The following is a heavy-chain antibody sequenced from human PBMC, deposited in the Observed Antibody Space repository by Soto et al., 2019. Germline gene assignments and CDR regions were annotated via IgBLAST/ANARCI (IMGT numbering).Heavy chain of an antibody. V-gene: IGHV5-51*01. Sequence: LKLSFEGSGYSFPNYWIGWVRQMPGKGLEWMGLIYPGDSDTKYNPSFQGQVTISVDKSLRTAYLQWSGLKASDTAMYYCVREYASSLTFDYWGQGTLVTVSS. CDR3: VREYASSLTFDY. CDR2: IYPGDSDT. CDR1: GYSFPNYW. J-gene: IGHJ4*02. D-gene: IGHD6-6*01.